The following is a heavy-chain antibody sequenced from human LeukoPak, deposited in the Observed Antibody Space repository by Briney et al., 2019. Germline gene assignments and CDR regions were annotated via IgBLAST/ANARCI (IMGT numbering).Heavy chain of an antibody. J-gene: IGHJ4*02. Sequence: SQTLSLTCTVSGGSISSGGYYWSWIRQHPGKGLEWIGYIYYSGSTYYNPSLKSRVTISVDTSKNQFSLKLSSVTAADTAAYYCARDAYDSSGRYFDYWGQGTLVTVSS. CDR1: GGSISSGGYY. CDR2: IYYSGST. D-gene: IGHD3-22*01. V-gene: IGHV4-31*03. CDR3: ARDAYDSSGRYFDY.